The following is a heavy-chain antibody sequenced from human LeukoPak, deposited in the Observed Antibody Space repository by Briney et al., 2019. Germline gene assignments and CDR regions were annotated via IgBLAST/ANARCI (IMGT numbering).Heavy chain of an antibody. CDR2: IYYSGST. D-gene: IGHD6-13*01. CDR3: ARGRVAAAGTPDY. Sequence: PSETLSLTCTVSGGSISSYYWSWIRQPPGKGLEWIGYIYYSGSTNYNPSLKSRVTISVDTSQNQFSLKLSSVTAADTAVYYCARGRVAAAGTPDYWGQGTLVTVSS. CDR1: GGSISSYY. J-gene: IGHJ4*02. V-gene: IGHV4-59*12.